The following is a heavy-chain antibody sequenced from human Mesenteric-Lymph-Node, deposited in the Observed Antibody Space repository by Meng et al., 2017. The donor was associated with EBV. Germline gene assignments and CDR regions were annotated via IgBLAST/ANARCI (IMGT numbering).Heavy chain of an antibody. CDR2: ISSGGIT. V-gene: IGHV3-53*01. CDR1: GFSVSTNY. CDR3: ATMEMGAYQY. J-gene: IGHJ4*02. Sequence: EVQLVESGGTLIQRGGSLRLSWAASGFSVSTNYLTWVRQSPGKGLEWVSLISSGGITFYADSVKGRFTVSRDDSKNTVYLQMNSLRGEDTALYYCATMEMGAYQYWGPGTLVTVSS. D-gene: IGHD3-16*01.